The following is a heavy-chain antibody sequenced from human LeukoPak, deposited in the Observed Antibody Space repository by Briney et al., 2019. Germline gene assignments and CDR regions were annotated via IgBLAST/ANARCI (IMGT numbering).Heavy chain of an antibody. CDR3: ARDRTSSRLGYFDL. D-gene: IGHD2-2*01. Sequence: GGSLRLSCAASGFTFSSYSMNWVRQAPGKGLEWVSSISSSSSYIYYADSVKGRFTISRDNAKNSLYLQMKSLRAEDTAVYYCARDRTSSRLGYFDLWGRGTLVTVSS. CDR2: ISSSSSYI. V-gene: IGHV3-21*01. CDR1: GFTFSSYS. J-gene: IGHJ2*01.